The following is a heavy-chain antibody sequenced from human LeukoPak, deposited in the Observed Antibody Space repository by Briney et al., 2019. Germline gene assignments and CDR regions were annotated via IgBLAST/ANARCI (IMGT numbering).Heavy chain of an antibody. CDR2: IWYDGSNK. CDR1: GFTFSSYG. V-gene: IGHV3-33*01. J-gene: IGHJ4*02. Sequence: GRSLRLSCAASGFTFSSYGMHWVRQAPGKGLEWVAVIWYDGSNKYYADSVKGRFTISRDNSKNTLYLQMNSLRAEDTAVYYCARARYCSSTSCYPPLDYWGQGTLVTVSS. D-gene: IGHD2-2*01. CDR3: ARARYCSSTSCYPPLDY.